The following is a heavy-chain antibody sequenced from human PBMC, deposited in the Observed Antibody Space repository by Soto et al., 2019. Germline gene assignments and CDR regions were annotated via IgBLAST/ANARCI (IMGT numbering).Heavy chain of an antibody. CDR1: GFTFSNAW. J-gene: IGHJ5*02. CDR2: IKSKTDGGTT. D-gene: IGHD6-13*01. V-gene: IGHV3-15*07. CDR3: TTYSSSWHNWFDP. Sequence: GGSLRLSCAASGFTFSNAWMNWVRQAPGKGLEWVGRIKSKTDGGTTDYAAPVKGRFTISRDDSKNTLYLQMNSLKTEDTAVYYCTTYSSSWHNWFDPWGQGTLVTVSS.